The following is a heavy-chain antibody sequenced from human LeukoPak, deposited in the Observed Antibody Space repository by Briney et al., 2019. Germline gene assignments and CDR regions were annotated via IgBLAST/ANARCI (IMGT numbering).Heavy chain of an antibody. D-gene: IGHD6-19*01. Sequence: SETLSLTCTVSGGSISSSSYYWGWIRQPPGKGLEWLGSIYYSGGTYYNPSLKSRVTISVDTSKNQFSLKLSSVTAADTAVYYCAREAGYSSGWFDYWGQGTLVTVSS. CDR1: GGSISSSSYY. CDR3: AREAGYSSGWFDY. V-gene: IGHV4-39*07. J-gene: IGHJ4*02. CDR2: IYYSGGT.